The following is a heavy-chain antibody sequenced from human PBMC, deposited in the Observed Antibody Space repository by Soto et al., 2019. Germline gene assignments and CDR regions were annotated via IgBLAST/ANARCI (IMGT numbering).Heavy chain of an antibody. CDR3: ARQRITMVRGVIRVDWFDP. J-gene: IGHJ5*02. CDR2: IYYSGST. D-gene: IGHD3-10*01. Sequence: QLQLQESGPGLVKPSETLSLTCTVSGGSISSSSYYWGWIRQPPGKGLEWIGSIYYSGSTYYNPSLKSRVTISVDTSKNQFSLKLSSVTAADTAVYYCARQRITMVRGVIRVDWFDPWGQGTLVTVSS. CDR1: GGSISSSSYY. V-gene: IGHV4-39*01.